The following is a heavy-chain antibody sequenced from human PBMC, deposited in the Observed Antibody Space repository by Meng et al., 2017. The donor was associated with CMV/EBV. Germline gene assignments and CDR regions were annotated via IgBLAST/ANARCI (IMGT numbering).Heavy chain of an antibody. V-gene: IGHV3-30-3*01. J-gene: IGHJ5*02. Sequence: GLTFSSYAMHWVRQAPGKGLEWVAVISYDGSNKYYADSVKGRFTISRDNSKNTLYLQMNSLRAEDTAVYYCARVFVRGVIKNSWFDPWGQGTLVTVSS. CDR3: ARVFVRGVIKNSWFDP. CDR1: GLTFSSYA. D-gene: IGHD3-10*01. CDR2: ISYDGSNK.